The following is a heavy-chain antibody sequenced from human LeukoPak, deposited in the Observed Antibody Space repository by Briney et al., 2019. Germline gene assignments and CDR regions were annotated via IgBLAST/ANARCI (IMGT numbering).Heavy chain of an antibody. Sequence: LGESLKISCKGSGYSFTSYWIGWVRQMPGKGLEWMGIIYPGDSDTRCSPSFQGQVTISADKSISTAYLQRSSLKASDTAMYYCARQQESLSSGWETPRGAFDIWGQGTMVTVSS. J-gene: IGHJ3*02. CDR2: IYPGDSDT. CDR1: GYSFTSYW. D-gene: IGHD6-19*01. CDR3: ARQQESLSSGWETPRGAFDI. V-gene: IGHV5-51*01.